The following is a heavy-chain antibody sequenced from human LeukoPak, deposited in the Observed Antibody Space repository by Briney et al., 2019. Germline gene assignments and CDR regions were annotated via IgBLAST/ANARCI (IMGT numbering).Heavy chain of an antibody. D-gene: IGHD3-3*01. J-gene: IGHJ6*03. Sequence: GGSLRLSCAASGFTFSSYAMSWVRQAPGKGLEWVSAISGSGGSTYYADSVKGRFTISRDNSKNTLYLQMNSLRAEDTAVYYCAKDLPTSGYYDFWSGYQNPGPGYYYMDVWGKGTTVTVSS. CDR2: ISGSGGST. CDR1: GFTFSSYA. V-gene: IGHV3-23*01. CDR3: AKDLPTSGYYDFWSGYQNPGPGYYYMDV.